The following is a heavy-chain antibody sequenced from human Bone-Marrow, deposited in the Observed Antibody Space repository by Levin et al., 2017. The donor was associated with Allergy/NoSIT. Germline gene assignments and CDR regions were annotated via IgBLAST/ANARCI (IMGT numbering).Heavy chain of an antibody. CDR3: ARVRVDTAMVSYYWYFDL. V-gene: IGHV7-4-1*02. CDR2: INTNTGNP. J-gene: IGHJ2*01. CDR1: GYTFTSYA. Sequence: GASVKVSCKASGYTFTSYAMNWVRQAPGQGLEWMGWINTNTGNPTYAQGFTGRFVFSLDTSVSTAYLQISSLKAEDTAVYYCARVRVDTAMVSYYWYFDLWGRGTLVTVSS. D-gene: IGHD5-18*01.